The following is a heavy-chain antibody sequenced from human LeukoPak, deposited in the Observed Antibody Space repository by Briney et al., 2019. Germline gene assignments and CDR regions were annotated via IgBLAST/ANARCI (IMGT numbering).Heavy chain of an antibody. CDR1: GGSFSGYY. D-gene: IGHD5-12*01. CDR3: ARGSPTVATVRFDY. V-gene: IGHV4-34*01. Sequence: PSETLSLTCAVYGGSFSGYYWSWIRQPPGKGLEWIGEINHSGSTNYNPSLKSRVTISVDTSKNQFSLKLSSVTAADTAVYYCARGSPTVATVRFDYWGQGTLVTVSS. CDR2: INHSGST. J-gene: IGHJ4*02.